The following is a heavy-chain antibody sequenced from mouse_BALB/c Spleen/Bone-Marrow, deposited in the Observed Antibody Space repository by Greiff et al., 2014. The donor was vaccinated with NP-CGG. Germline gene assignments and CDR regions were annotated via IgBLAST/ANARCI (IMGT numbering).Heavy chain of an antibody. V-gene: IGHV1S56*01. D-gene: IGHD1-1*02. CDR2: IFPGDVDT. CDR3: AREVGRGGYFDV. CDR1: GYTFTNYY. J-gene: IGHJ1*01. Sequence: VQLQQSGPELVMPGTSVKISCKASGYTFTNYYIHWLKQRPGQGLEWIGWIFPGDVDTNYNEKFKGKATPTADESSSTAYMQLSSLTSEDSAVYFCAREVGRGGYFDVWGAGTTVTVSS.